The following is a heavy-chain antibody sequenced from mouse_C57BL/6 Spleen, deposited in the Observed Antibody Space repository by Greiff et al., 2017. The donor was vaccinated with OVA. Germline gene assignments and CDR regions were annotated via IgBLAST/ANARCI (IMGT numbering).Heavy chain of an antibody. Sequence: EVQLQQSGPELVKPGASVKISCKASGYSFTGYYMNWVKQSPEKSLEWIGEINPSTGGTTYNQKFKAKATLTVDKSSSTAYMQLKSLTSEDSAVYYCARSITTVLFDYWGQGTTLTVSS. D-gene: IGHD1-1*01. CDR1: GYSFTGYY. CDR3: ARSITTVLFDY. CDR2: INPSTGGT. V-gene: IGHV1-42*01. J-gene: IGHJ2*01.